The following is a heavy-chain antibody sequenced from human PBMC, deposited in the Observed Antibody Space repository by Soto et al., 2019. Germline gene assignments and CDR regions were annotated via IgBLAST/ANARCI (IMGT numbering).Heavy chain of an antibody. V-gene: IGHV1-69*02. CDR1: GGTFSSYP. Sequence: QVQLVQSGAEVKKPGSSVKVSCKASGGTFSSYPISWVRQAPGQGLEWMGRIIPILGIANYAQKFQGRVTITADKSTSTAYMELSSLRSEDTAVYYCARVAVAGPNDFDYWGQGTLVTVSS. J-gene: IGHJ4*02. CDR3: ARVAVAGPNDFDY. D-gene: IGHD6-19*01. CDR2: IIPILGIA.